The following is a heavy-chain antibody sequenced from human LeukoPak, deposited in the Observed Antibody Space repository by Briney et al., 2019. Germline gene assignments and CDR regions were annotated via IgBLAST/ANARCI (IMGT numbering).Heavy chain of an antibody. V-gene: IGHV3-23*01. D-gene: IGHD4-17*01. CDR1: GFTFSSYA. CDR3: AKENYGDSTGGRFQH. Sequence: GGSLRLSCAASGFTFSSYAMSWVRQTPVKGLEWVSVISGSGGSTYYADSVKGRFTISRVNSKNTLYLQMNSLRAEDTAVYYCAKENYGDSTGGRFQHWGQGTLVTVSS. CDR2: ISGSGGST. J-gene: IGHJ1*01.